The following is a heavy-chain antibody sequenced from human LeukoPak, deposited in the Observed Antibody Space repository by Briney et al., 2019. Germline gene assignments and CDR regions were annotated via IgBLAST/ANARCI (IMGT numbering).Heavy chain of an antibody. J-gene: IGHJ4*02. CDR2: IKQDGSEK. CDR3: ASKVV. CDR1: GFTFSNFN. V-gene: IGHV3-7*01. Sequence: PGGSLRLSCAASGFTFSNFNMHWVRQSPGKGLEWVANIKQDGSEKYYVDSVKGRFTISRDNAKNSLYLQMNSLRAEDTAVYYCASKVVWGQGTLVTVSS.